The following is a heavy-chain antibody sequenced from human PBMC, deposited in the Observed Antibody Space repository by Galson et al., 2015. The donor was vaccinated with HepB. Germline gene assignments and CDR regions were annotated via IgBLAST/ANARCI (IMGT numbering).Heavy chain of an antibody. CDR3: ARRLGAARPLGWFDP. J-gene: IGHJ5*02. Sequence: LSLTCTVSGGSISSYYWSWIRRPPGKGLEWIGYIYYSGSTNYNPSLKSRVTISVDTSKNQFSLKLSSVTAADTAVYYCARRLGAARPLGWFDPWGQGTLVTVSS. CDR1: GGSISSYY. CDR2: IYYSGST. V-gene: IGHV4-59*08. D-gene: IGHD6-6*01.